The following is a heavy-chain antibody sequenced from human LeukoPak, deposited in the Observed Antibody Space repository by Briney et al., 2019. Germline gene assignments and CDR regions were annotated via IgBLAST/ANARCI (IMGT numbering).Heavy chain of an antibody. J-gene: IGHJ5*02. Sequence: ASVKVSCKASGYTFTGYYMHWVRQAPGQGLEWMGWINPNSGGTNYAQKFQGRVTMTRDTSISTAYMELSRLRSDDTAVYYCARGRRFGVLMGDWFDPWGQGTLVTVSS. V-gene: IGHV1-2*02. CDR1: GYTFTGYY. D-gene: IGHD3-3*01. CDR3: ARGRRFGVLMGDWFDP. CDR2: INPNSGGT.